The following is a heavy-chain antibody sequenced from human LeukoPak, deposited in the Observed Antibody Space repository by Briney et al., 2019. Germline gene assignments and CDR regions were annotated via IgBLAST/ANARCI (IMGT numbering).Heavy chain of an antibody. D-gene: IGHD2-21*02. J-gene: IGHJ3*02. CDR1: GFTFSYYA. CDR2: ISSDGSDK. V-gene: IGHV3-30-3*01. Sequence: PGGCLRLSCAASGFTFSYYAMHWVRPALGKGLEWVSFISSDGSDKYYVDSMKGRFTISRDNSKNTLYLQMTSLRGEDTAMYYCAREGTARDAFDIWGQGTMVTVSS. CDR3: AREGTARDAFDI.